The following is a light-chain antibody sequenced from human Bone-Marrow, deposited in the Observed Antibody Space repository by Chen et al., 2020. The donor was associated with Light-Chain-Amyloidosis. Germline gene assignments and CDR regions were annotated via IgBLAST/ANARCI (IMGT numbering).Light chain of an antibody. Sequence: QSALIQPPSVSGTPGQRVSISRAGSSSNIGSNTLNWYQQLPGSAPKVLIYSDDLRPSGVPDRFSGSKSGTSASLAISGLQSEDEADYYCSSWDDRLDGWVFGGGTKLAVL. CDR1: SSNIGSNT. J-gene: IGLJ3*02. CDR2: SDD. V-gene: IGLV1-44*01. CDR3: SSWDDRLDGWV.